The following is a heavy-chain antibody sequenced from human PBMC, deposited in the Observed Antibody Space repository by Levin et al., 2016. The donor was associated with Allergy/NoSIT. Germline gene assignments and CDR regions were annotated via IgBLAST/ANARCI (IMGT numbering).Heavy chain of an antibody. D-gene: IGHD5-24*01. Sequence: SETLSLTCTVSGGSISSGNYFWSWIRQPAGEGLEWIGRIYRSGSTNYNPSLKSRVTISVDTSKNQFSLKLSSVTAADTAVYYCARVRGDGYNAGADAFDIWGQGTMVTVSS. CDR2: IYRSGST. CDR3: ARVRGDGYNAGADAFDI. J-gene: IGHJ3*02. V-gene: IGHV4-61*10. CDR1: GGSISSGNYF.